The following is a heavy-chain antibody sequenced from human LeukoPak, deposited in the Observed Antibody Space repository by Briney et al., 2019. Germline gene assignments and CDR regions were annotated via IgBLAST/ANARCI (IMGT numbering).Heavy chain of an antibody. CDR1: GFTFSSYS. V-gene: IGHV3-48*01. CDR2: ISSSSSTI. J-gene: IGHJ3*02. Sequence: PGGSLRLSCAASGFTFSSYSMNWVRQAPGKGLEWVSYISSSSSTIYYADSVKGRFTISRDNAKNSLYLQMNSLRAEDTAVYYCARDTRPYDYANAKAFDIWGQGTMVTVSS. D-gene: IGHD3-16*01. CDR3: ARDTRPYDYANAKAFDI.